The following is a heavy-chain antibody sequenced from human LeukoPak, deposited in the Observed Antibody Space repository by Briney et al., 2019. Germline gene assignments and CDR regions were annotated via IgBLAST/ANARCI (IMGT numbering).Heavy chain of an antibody. J-gene: IGHJ5*02. V-gene: IGHV1-46*01. CDR2: INPISGAT. CDR1: GYTFTRYY. CDR3: AREASSSWPNWFDP. D-gene: IGHD6-13*01. Sequence: ASVKVSCKTSGYTFTRYYMQWVRQAPGHGLEWMGIINPISGATDYAQKFQGRVTMTRDTSTSTVYMELRSLRSDDTAVYYCAREASSSWPNWFDPWGQGTLVTVSS.